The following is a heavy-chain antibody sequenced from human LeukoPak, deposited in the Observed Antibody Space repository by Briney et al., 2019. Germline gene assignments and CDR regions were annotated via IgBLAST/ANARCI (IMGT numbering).Heavy chain of an antibody. V-gene: IGHV3-30-3*01. CDR1: GFTFSSYA. J-gene: IGHJ4*02. CDR2: ISSDGTIK. CDR3: ARDVGSFDY. Sequence: GGSLRLSCAASGFTFSSYAIHWVRQAPGNRLEWVTIISSDGTIKYYADSVKGRFTISRDNSKNTLYLQMNSLRTEDTALYYCARDVGSFDYWGQGTLVTVSS. D-gene: IGHD3-10*01.